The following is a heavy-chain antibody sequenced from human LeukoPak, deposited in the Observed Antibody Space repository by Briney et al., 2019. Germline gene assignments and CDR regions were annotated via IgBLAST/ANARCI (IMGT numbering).Heavy chain of an antibody. CDR1: GSTFSSYS. D-gene: IGHD3-10*01. CDR2: ISTSSSTI. Sequence: PGGSLRLSCAASGSTFSSYSMNWVRQAPGKGLECVSYISTSSSTIYYADSVKGRFTISRDNAKNTLYLQMNSLRAEDTAVYYCAKAPAGLWFGELDWGQGTLVTVSS. CDR3: AKAPAGLWFGELD. V-gene: IGHV3-48*01. J-gene: IGHJ1*01.